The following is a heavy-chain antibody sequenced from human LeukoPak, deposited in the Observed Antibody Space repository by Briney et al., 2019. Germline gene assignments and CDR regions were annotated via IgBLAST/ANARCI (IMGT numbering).Heavy chain of an antibody. CDR2: INHSGST. V-gene: IGHV4-34*01. CDR3: ARANLRDGYNKGYELDY. CDR1: GGSFSGYY. Sequence: KSSETLSLTCAVYGGSFSGYYWSWIRQPPGKGLEWIGEINHSGSTNYNPSLKSRVTISVDTSKNQFSLKLSSVTAADTAVYYCARANLRDGYNKGYELDYWGQGTLVTVSP. J-gene: IGHJ4*02. D-gene: IGHD5-12*01.